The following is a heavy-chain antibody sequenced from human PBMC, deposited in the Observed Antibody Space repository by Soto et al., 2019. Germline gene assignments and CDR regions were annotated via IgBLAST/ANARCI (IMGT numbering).Heavy chain of an antibody. Sequence: QVQLVESGGGLVKPGGSLRLSCAASGFTFSDYYMSWIRQAPGKGLEWISYINNSSSYTNYADSVKGRFTISRDNAKNSLYPQMNSLRAEDTAVYYCARTIAAAGGRRYFDLWGRGTLVTVSS. D-gene: IGHD6-13*01. CDR1: GFTFSDYY. CDR2: INNSSSYT. CDR3: ARTIAAAGGRRYFDL. J-gene: IGHJ2*01. V-gene: IGHV3-11*05.